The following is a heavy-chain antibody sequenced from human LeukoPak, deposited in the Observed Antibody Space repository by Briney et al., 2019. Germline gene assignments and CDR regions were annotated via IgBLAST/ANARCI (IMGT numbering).Heavy chain of an antibody. V-gene: IGHV3-23*01. D-gene: IGHD2-2*01. Sequence: GGSLRLSCATSGFTFNNNAMSWVRQAPGKGLEWVSAINGGGDATEYADSVKGRFTISRDNSKNTLYLQMNSLRPDDTAVYYCARCTASCFANAFDVWGQGTLLTVSS. J-gene: IGHJ3*01. CDR1: GFTFNNNA. CDR2: INGGGDAT. CDR3: ARCTASCFANAFDV.